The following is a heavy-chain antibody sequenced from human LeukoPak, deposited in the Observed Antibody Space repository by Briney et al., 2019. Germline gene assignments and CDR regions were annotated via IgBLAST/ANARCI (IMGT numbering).Heavy chain of an antibody. V-gene: IGHV3-21*01. J-gene: IGHJ4*02. CDR1: GFTFSSYS. CDR2: ISSSSDYI. CDR3: ARGLSGTRFDY. D-gene: IGHD1-7*01. Sequence: GGSLRLFCAASGFTFSSYSMNWVRQAPGKGLEWVSFISSSSDYIYYADSVKGRFTIFRDNAKNSLYLQMTSLRAENTAVYYCARGLSGTRFDYWGQGTLVTVSS.